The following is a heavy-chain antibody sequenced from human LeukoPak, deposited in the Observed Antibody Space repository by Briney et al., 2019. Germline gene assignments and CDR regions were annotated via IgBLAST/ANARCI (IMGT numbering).Heavy chain of an antibody. CDR3: ARDVSLDF. V-gene: IGHV3-48*04. CDR1: GFTFSGYG. J-gene: IGHJ4*02. Sequence: GGSLRLSCAASGFTFSGYGMNWVRQAPGRGLEWVSYISSSGNAIYYADSVKGRFTISRDNAKNSLYLQMNSLRAEDTAVYYCARDVSLDFWGQGTLVTVSS. CDR2: ISSSGNAI.